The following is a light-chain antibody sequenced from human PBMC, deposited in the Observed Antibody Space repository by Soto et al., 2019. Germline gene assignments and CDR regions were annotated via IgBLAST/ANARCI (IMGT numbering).Light chain of an antibody. Sequence: QSVLTQPASVSGSPGQSITIFCTGTSSDVGGYNYVSWYQQHPGKAPKFMIYDVSNRPSGVSNRFSGSKSGNTASLTISGLQAEDEADYYCCSYTTSDTRQIVFGTGTRSPS. J-gene: IGLJ1*01. CDR3: CSYTTSDTRQIV. V-gene: IGLV2-14*01. CDR1: SSDVGGYNY. CDR2: DVS.